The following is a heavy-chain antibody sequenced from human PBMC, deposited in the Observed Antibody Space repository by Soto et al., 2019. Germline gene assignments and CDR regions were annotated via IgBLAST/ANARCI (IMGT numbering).Heavy chain of an antibody. CDR2: VNPSGGST. CDR1: GYIFTAYS. Sequence: QVQLVQSGAEVKKPGASVKVSCKASGYIFTAYSMHWVRQSPGQGLEWMGVVNPSGGSTNYAQKYRGRITMTRDTSTSTVYMDLSSLTSEDTAVYYCAREENCSDGVCYSAYFHRWGQGTLVTVAA. V-gene: IGHV1-46*01. CDR3: AREENCSDGVCYSAYFHR. D-gene: IGHD2-15*01. J-gene: IGHJ1*01.